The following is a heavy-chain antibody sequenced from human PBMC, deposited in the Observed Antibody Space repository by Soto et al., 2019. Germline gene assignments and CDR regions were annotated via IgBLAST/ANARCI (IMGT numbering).Heavy chain of an antibody. CDR2: IYYSGST. Sequence: PSETLSLSCTVSGGSISSSSYYWGWIRQPPGKGLEWIGSIYYSGSTYYNPSPKSRVTISVDTSKNQFPLKLSSVTAANTAVYHCARQPYDILTGYKYYFDYWGQGTLVTVSS. V-gene: IGHV4-39*01. D-gene: IGHD3-9*01. CDR1: GGSISSSSYY. CDR3: ARQPYDILTGYKYYFDY. J-gene: IGHJ4*02.